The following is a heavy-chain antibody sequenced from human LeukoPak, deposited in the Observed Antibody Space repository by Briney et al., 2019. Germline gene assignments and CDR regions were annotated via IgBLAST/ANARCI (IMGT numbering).Heavy chain of an antibody. D-gene: IGHD6-13*01. CDR2: INPNSGGT. J-gene: IGHJ4*02. CDR1: GYTFTGYY. Sequence: ASVKVSCKASGYTFTGYYMHWVRQAPGQGLEWMGWINPNSGGTNYAQKFQGRVTMTRDTSISTAYMELSRLRSDDTAVYYCAREVGDSSSSYSTVFDYWGQGTLVTVSS. CDR3: AREVGDSSSSYSTVFDY. V-gene: IGHV1-2*02.